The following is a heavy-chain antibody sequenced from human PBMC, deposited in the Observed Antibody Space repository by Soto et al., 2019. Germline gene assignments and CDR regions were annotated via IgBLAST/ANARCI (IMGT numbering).Heavy chain of an antibody. J-gene: IGHJ6*02. CDR3: ARHGGSGYDYYYYYGMDV. CDR2: IYYSGST. D-gene: IGHD5-12*01. Sequence: SETLSLTCTVSGGSISSSSYYWGWIRQPPGKGLEWIGSIYYSGSTYYNPSLKSRVTISVDTSKNQFSLKLSSVTAADTAVYYCARHGGSGYDYYYYYGMDVWGQGTTVTVSS. CDR1: GGSISSSSYY. V-gene: IGHV4-39*01.